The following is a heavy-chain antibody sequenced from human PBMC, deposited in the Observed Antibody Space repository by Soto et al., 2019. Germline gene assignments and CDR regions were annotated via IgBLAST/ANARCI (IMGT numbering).Heavy chain of an antibody. CDR2: ISSSSSYI. CDR1: GFTFSSYS. Sequence: EVQLVESGGGLVKPGGSLRLSCAASGFTFSSYSMNWVRQAPGKGLEWVSSISSSSSYIYYADSVKGRFTISRDNAKNSLYLQMNSLRAEDTAVYYCARDLDYDDIWGSYRSRQEDWFDPWGQGTLVTVSS. D-gene: IGHD3-16*02. J-gene: IGHJ5*02. V-gene: IGHV3-21*01. CDR3: ARDLDYDDIWGSYRSRQEDWFDP.